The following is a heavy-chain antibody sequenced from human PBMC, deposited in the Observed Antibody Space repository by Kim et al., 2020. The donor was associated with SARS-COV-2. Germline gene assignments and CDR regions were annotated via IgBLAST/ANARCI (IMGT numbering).Heavy chain of an antibody. Sequence: GGSLRLSCAASGFTFSSYGMHWVRQAPGKGLEWVAVIWYDGSNKYYADSVKGRFTISRDNSKNTLYLQMNSLRAEDTAVYYCARDQTNNVDLSSYGMDVWGQGTTVTVSS. CDR2: IWYDGSNK. D-gene: IGHD3-9*01. CDR3: ARDQTNNVDLSSYGMDV. CDR1: GFTFSSYG. J-gene: IGHJ6*02. V-gene: IGHV3-33*01.